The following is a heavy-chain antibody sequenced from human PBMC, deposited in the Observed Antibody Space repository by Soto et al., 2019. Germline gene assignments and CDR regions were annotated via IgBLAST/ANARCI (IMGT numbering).Heavy chain of an antibody. D-gene: IGHD2-2*01. V-gene: IGHV1-69*01. J-gene: IGHJ6*02. CDR1: GGTFSSYA. Sequence: QVQLVQSGAEVKKPGSSVKVSCKASGGTFSSYAISWVRQAPGQGLEWMGGIIPISDTTNYAQKFQGRVTITADESTSTAYMELSSLRSEDTAVYYCARSQGSSTSLEIYYYYYYGRAVWGQGTTVTVSS. CDR3: ARSQGSSTSLEIYYYYYYGRAV. CDR2: IIPISDTT.